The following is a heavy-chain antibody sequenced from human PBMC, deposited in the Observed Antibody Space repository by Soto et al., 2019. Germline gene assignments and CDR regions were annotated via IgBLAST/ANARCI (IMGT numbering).Heavy chain of an antibody. Sequence: PSETLSLTCTVSGDSISSYYWIWIRQPPGKGLEWIGYIYYSGSTNYNPSLKSRVTISVDTSKNQFSLKLSSVTAADTAVYYCARGDLLFDYWGQGTLVTVSS. J-gene: IGHJ4*02. CDR3: ARGDLLFDY. CDR2: IYYSGST. V-gene: IGHV4-59*12. CDR1: GDSISSYY. D-gene: IGHD1-26*01.